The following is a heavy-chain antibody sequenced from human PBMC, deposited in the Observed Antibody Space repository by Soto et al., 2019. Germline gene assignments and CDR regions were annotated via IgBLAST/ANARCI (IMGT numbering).Heavy chain of an antibody. Sequence: EVQLLESGGGLVQPGGSLRLSCAASGFTFSSYAMSWVRQAPGKGLEWVSAISGSGGSTYYADSVKGRFTISRDNSKNTLYLKMNSLRAEDTAVYYCAKDREKLPVTTIYDYWGQGTLVTVSS. CDR2: ISGSGGST. D-gene: IGHD4-17*01. J-gene: IGHJ4*02. V-gene: IGHV3-23*01. CDR3: AKDREKLPVTTIYDY. CDR1: GFTFSSYA.